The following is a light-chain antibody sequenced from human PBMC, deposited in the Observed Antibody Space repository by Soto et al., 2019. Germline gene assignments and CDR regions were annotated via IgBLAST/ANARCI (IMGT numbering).Light chain of an antibody. CDR1: QSVGSY. CDR2: GAS. Sequence: EIVLTQSPGTLSLSPGERATLSCRASQSVGSYLAWYQQKPGQAPRLLIYGASNRATGIPARFSGSGSATEFTLTISRLEPSDFAVYFFQQFGSSPFTFGPGTKVAI. V-gene: IGKV3-20*01. CDR3: QQFGSSPFT. J-gene: IGKJ3*01.